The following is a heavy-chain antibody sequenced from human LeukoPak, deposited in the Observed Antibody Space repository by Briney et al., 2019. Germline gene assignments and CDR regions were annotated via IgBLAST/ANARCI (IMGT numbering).Heavy chain of an antibody. V-gene: IGHV1-58*02. D-gene: IGHD4-17*01. CDR2: IVVGSGNT. CDR1: GFTCTSSS. Sequence: SVKVSCKASGFTCTSSSMQWVRHARGQRLEWIGWIVVGSGNTNYAQKFQERVTITRDMSTSTAYMELSSLSSEDTAVSYCATEGDYDAFEICGEGTMVTVSS. J-gene: IGHJ3*02. CDR3: ATEGDYDAFEI.